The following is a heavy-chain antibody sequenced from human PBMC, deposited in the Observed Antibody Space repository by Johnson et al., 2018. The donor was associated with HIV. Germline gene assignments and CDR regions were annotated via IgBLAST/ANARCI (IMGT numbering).Heavy chain of an antibody. CDR3: ASSGLGEQQLSAFDI. CDR1: GFTFSSYG. Sequence: QVQLVESGGGVVQPGRSLRLSCAASGFTFSSYGMHWVRQAPGKGLEWVAVIWYDGSNKYYADSVKGRFTISRDNSKNTLYLQMNSLRAEDTAVYYCASSGLGEQQLSAFDIWGQGTMVTVSS. D-gene: IGHD6-13*01. J-gene: IGHJ3*02. CDR2: IWYDGSNK. V-gene: IGHV3-33*08.